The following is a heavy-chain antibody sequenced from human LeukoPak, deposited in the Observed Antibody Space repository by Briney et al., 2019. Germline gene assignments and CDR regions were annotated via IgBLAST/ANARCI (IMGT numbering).Heavy chain of an antibody. CDR2: ISAYNGNT. CDR3: ARVRGSSSDYYGMDV. Sequence: ASVKVSCTASGYTFTSYGISWVRQAPGQGLEWMGWISAYNGNTNYAQKLQGRVTMTTDTSTSTAYMELRSLRSDDTAVYYCARVRGSSSDYYGMDVWGQGTTVTVSS. CDR1: GYTFTSYG. D-gene: IGHD6-6*01. V-gene: IGHV1-18*01. J-gene: IGHJ6*02.